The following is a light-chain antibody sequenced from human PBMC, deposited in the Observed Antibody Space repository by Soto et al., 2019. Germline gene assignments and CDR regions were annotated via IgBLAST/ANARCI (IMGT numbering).Light chain of an antibody. CDR2: GVS. V-gene: IGLV2-11*01. J-gene: IGLJ3*02. Sequence: QSALTQPRSVSGSPGQSVTISYTGTNSDVGGYNYVSWYQQYPGKAPKLMISGVSERPSGVPDRFSGSKSGNTASLTISGLQADDEADYYCCSYVDTDTWVFGGGTKLTVL. CDR1: NSDVGGYNY. CDR3: CSYVDTDTWV.